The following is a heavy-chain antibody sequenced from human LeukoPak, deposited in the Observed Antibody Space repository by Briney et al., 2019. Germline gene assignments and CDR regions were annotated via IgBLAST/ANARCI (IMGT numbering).Heavy chain of an antibody. V-gene: IGHV3-23*01. CDR3: AKLGGQELHNYYVAV. J-gene: IGHJ6*03. CDR1: GFPFSSYA. CDR2: IIDSGEST. D-gene: IGHD3-16*01. Sequence: PGGSLRLSCAASGFPFSSYAMSWVRQAPGKGLEWVSGIIDSGESTYYANFAKGRFTISRDNSNNTLYLQMNSLRAEDTAVYYCAKLGGQELHNYYVAVCGKGTTVAVSS.